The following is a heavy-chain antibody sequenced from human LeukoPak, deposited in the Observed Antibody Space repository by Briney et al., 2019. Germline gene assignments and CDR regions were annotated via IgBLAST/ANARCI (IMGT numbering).Heavy chain of an antibody. CDR2: INGTGYTT. CDR1: GFTFSNHA. Sequence: GGSLRLSCSASGFTFSNHAMTWLRQAPGKGLEGVSIINGTGYTTYYADTVKGRFTISRDNSQNTLYLQMNSLKAEDTAVYYCAKVLGIHGSPGYAWYFDQWGQGTLVTVSS. V-gene: IGHV3-23*01. J-gene: IGHJ4*02. D-gene: IGHD1-1*01. CDR3: AKVLGIHGSPGYAWYFDQ.